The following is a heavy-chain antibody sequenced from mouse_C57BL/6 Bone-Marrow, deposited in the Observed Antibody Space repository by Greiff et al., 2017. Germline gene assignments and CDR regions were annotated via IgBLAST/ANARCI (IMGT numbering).Heavy chain of an antibody. V-gene: IGHV1-82*01. CDR3: ARRGLYPFAY. CDR2: IYPGDGDT. J-gene: IGHJ3*01. D-gene: IGHD6-1*01. CDR1: GYAFSSSW. Sequence: QVQLKQSGPELVKPGASVKISCKASGYAFSSSWMNWVKQRPGKGLEWIGRIYPGDGDTNYNGKFKGKATLTADKSSSTAYMQLSSLTSEDSAVYFCARRGLYPFAYWGQGTLVTVSA.